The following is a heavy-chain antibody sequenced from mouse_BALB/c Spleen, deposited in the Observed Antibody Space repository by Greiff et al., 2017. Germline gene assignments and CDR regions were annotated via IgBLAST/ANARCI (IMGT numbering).Heavy chain of an antibody. V-gene: IGHV3-8*02. CDR2: ISYSGST. CDR3: ARSVYYYGSSYWYFDV. J-gene: IGHJ1*01. Sequence: EVKVEESGPSLVKPSQTLSLTCSVTGDSITSGYWNWIRKFPGNKLEYMGYISYSGSTYYNPSLKSRISITRDTSKNQYYLQLNSVTTEDTATYYCARSVYYYGSSYWYFDVWGAGTTVTVSS. D-gene: IGHD1-1*01. CDR1: GDSITSGY.